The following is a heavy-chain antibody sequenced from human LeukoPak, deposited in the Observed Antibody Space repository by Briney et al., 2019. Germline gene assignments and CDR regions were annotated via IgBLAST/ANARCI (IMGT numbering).Heavy chain of an antibody. CDR3: AKVGQTYYDFWSGYYPDY. D-gene: IGHD3-3*01. V-gene: IGHV3-30*02. CDR2: IRYDGSNK. Sequence: PGGSLRLSCAASGFTFSSYGMHWVRQAPGKGLEWVAFIRYDGSNKYYAGSVKGRFTISRDNSKNTLYLQMNSLRAEDTAVYYCAKVGQTYYDFWSGYYPDYWGQGTLVTVSS. J-gene: IGHJ4*02. CDR1: GFTFSSYG.